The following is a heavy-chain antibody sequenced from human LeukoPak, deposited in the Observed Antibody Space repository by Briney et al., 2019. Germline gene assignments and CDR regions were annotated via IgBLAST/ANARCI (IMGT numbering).Heavy chain of an antibody. CDR3: VKDNIYGPYWYYGMDV. CDR1: GFILRSHA. D-gene: IGHD3-10*01. Sequence: PGGSLRLSCSASGFILRSHAMHWVRQAPGKGLEYVSRISDNGGSTYYADSVKGRFTISRDNSKNTLYLQMSSLRAVGTAVYYCVKDNIYGPYWYYGMDVWGQGTTVTVSS. J-gene: IGHJ6*02. V-gene: IGHV3-64D*06. CDR2: ISDNGGST.